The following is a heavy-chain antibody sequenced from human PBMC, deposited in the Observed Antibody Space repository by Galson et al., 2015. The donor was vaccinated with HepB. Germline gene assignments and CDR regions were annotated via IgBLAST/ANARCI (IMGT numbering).Heavy chain of an antibody. CDR3: ASPTHGGNSYAFDI. CDR2: ISAYNGNT. CDR1: GYTFTSYG. D-gene: IGHD4-23*01. V-gene: IGHV1-18*01. J-gene: IGHJ3*02. Sequence: SVKVSCKASGYTFTSYGISWVRQAPGQGLEWMGWISAYNGNTNYAQKLQGRVTMTTDTSTSTAYMELRSLRSDDTAVYYCASPTHGGNSYAFDIWGQGTMVTVSS.